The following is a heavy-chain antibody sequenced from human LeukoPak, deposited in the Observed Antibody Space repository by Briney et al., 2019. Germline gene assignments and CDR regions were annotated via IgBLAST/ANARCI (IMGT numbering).Heavy chain of an antibody. Sequence: PGGSLRLSCAASEFTFDNYAMSWVRQAPGKGLEWVSATTGSGDKLFYADSVKGRFTISRDNSKNTLYLQMNNLRAEDTAVYYCARYENGGIDYWGQGTLVTVSS. V-gene: IGHV3-23*01. J-gene: IGHJ4*02. D-gene: IGHD2-15*01. CDR1: EFTFDNYA. CDR3: ARYENGGIDY. CDR2: TTGSGDKL.